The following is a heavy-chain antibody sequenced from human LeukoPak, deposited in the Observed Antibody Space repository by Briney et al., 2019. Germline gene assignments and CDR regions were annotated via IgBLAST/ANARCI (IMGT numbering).Heavy chain of an antibody. J-gene: IGHJ4*02. D-gene: IGHD6-13*01. CDR1: GYTFTSYD. CDR2: VDPEDGET. CDR3: ATEEKDSRSFLVDY. Sequence: ASVKVSCKASGYTFTSYDINWVQQAPGKGLEWMGLVDPEDGETIYAEKFQGRVTITADTSTDTAYMELSSLRSEDTAVYYCATEEKDSRSFLVDYWGQGTLVTVSS. V-gene: IGHV1-69-2*01.